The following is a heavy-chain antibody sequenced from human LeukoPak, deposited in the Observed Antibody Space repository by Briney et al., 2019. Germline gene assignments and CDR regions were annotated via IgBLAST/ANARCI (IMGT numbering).Heavy chain of an antibody. CDR3: ARGDASGRPGIGFDF. CDR1: GGSISNSY. V-gene: IGHV4-59*01. Sequence: SSETLSLTCTVSGGSISNSYWSWIRQPPGKGLEWIGFFHDSESTNYNPSPKSRVSISLDTSKNQVSLWLSSVTAADTAVYYCARGDASGRPGIGFDFWGQGTLVTVSS. CDR2: FHDSEST. D-gene: IGHD1-26*01. J-gene: IGHJ4*02.